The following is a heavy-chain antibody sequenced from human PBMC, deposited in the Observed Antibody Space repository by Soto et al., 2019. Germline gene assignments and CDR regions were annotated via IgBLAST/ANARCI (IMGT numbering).Heavy chain of an antibody. CDR1: GFTFSSYA. Sequence: EVQLLESGGGLVQPGGSLRLSCAASGFTFSSYAMSWVRQAPGKGLEWVSAISGSGGSTYYADSVKGRFTISRDNSKNSLYLQMNSLRAEDTAVYYCAKDLGGSSGYYGGVYWGQGTLVTVSS. D-gene: IGHD3-22*01. CDR3: AKDLGGSSGYYGGVY. CDR2: ISGSGGST. J-gene: IGHJ4*02. V-gene: IGHV3-23*01.